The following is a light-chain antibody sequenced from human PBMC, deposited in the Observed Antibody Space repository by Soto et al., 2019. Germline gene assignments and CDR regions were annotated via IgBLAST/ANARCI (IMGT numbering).Light chain of an antibody. CDR3: QQYGSSPPFA. CDR1: QSVSSSY. Sequence: EIVLTQSPGTLSLSPGERATLSCRASQSVSSSYLAWYQQKPGQAPRLLIYGASTRATGIPDRFSGSGSGTDFPLTISRREPEDFAVYYCQQYGSSPPFAFGPGTKVDIK. J-gene: IGKJ3*01. CDR2: GAS. V-gene: IGKV3-20*01.